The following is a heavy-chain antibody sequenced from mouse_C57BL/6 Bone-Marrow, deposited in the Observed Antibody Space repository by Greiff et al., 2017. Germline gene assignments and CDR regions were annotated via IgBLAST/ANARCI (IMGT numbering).Heavy chain of an antibody. CDR1: GYSITSGCY. D-gene: IGHD1-1*01. CDR2: LSYDGST. CDR3: ASSDYGSSYDYFDY. J-gene: IGHJ2*01. Sequence: ESGPGPVKPSQSLSLTCSVTGYSITSGCYWNWIRRFPGNKLEWMGYLSYDGSTNYNPSLKNRISITRDKTKNQFFQKLNSVTTDDTATYYCASSDYGSSYDYFDYWGQGTTLTVSS. V-gene: IGHV3-6*01.